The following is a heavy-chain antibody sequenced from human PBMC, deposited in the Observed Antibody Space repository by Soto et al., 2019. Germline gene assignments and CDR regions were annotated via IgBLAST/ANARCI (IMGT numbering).Heavy chain of an antibody. CDR2: IIPIFGTA. V-gene: IGHV1-69*12. D-gene: IGHD3-22*01. CDR3: ARDGYYYDSSGSYYYFDY. J-gene: IGHJ4*02. CDR1: GGTFSSYA. Sequence: QVQLVQSGAEVKKPGSSVKVSCKASGGTFSSYAISWVRQAPGQGLEWMGGIIPIFGTANYAQKFQGRVTITADESTSTAYMELSSLRSEDTAVYYCARDGYYYDSSGSYYYFDYWGQGTLVTVSS.